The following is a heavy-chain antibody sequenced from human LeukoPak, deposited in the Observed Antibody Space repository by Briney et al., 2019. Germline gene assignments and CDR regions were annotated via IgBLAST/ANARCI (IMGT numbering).Heavy chain of an antibody. CDR1: GGSISSSTYY. CDR2: LYYSGST. Sequence: SDTLSLTCTVSGGSISSSTYYWGWIRPPPGQGLEWIGNLYYSGSTYYNPSLKSRVTISIDTSKNQFSLKLSSVTAADTAVYYCARQAISGYDPPPFDSWGQGTLVTVSS. D-gene: IGHD5-12*01. J-gene: IGHJ4*02. CDR3: ARQAISGYDPPPFDS. V-gene: IGHV4-39*01.